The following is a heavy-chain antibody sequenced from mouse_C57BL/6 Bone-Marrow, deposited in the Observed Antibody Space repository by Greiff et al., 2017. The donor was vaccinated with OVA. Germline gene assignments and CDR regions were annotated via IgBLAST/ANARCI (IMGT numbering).Heavy chain of an antibody. J-gene: IGHJ3*01. CDR2: IYPGSGST. D-gene: IGHD1-1*01. CDR3: ARQGYYYGSPFAD. V-gene: IGHV1-55*01. CDR1: GYTFTSYW. Sequence: QVQLKQPGAELVKPGASVKMSCKASGYTFTSYWITWVKQRPGQGLEWIGDIYPGSGSTNYNEQLKSKATLTVDTSSSQADMQLSSLTSEDSAVYYCARQGYYYGSPFADWGQGTLVTVSA.